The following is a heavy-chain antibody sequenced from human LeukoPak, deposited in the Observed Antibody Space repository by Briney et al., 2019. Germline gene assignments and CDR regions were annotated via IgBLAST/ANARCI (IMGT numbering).Heavy chain of an antibody. J-gene: IGHJ4*02. CDR3: ARIRLGELSSPLDY. CDR1: GFTFSSYA. V-gene: IGHV3-23*01. D-gene: IGHD3-16*02. CDR2: ISGSSGST. Sequence: PGGSLRLSCAASGFTFSSYAMSWVRQAPGKGLEWVSAISGSSGSTYYADSVKGRFTISRDNSKNTLYLQMNSLRAEDTAVYYCARIRLGELSSPLDYWGQGTLVTVSS.